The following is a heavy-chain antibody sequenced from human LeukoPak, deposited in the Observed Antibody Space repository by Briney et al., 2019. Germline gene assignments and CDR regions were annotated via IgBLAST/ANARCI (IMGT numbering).Heavy chain of an antibody. CDR1: GFTFSSYG. CDR2: ISYDGSNK. Sequence: GGSLRLSCAASGFTFSSYGMHWVRQAPGKGLEWVAVISYDGSNKYYADSVKGRFTISRDKSKNSLYLQMNSLRTEDTAVYYCAKSRAPTADPDAFDIWGQGTMVTVSS. D-gene: IGHD1-14*01. J-gene: IGHJ3*02. CDR3: AKSRAPTADPDAFDI. V-gene: IGHV3-30*18.